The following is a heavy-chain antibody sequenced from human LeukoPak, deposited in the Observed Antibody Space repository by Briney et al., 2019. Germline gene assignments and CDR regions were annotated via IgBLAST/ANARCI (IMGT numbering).Heavy chain of an antibody. CDR2: IIPIFGTA. J-gene: IGHJ4*02. V-gene: IGHV1-69*05. D-gene: IGHD2-8*01. Sequence: ASVKVSCKASGGTCSNYAISWVRQAPGQGLEWMGRIIPIFGTANYAQKFQGRVTLTTDESTSTAYMELSSPRSEDTAVYYCARDGCTKGVCHFDYWGQGTLVTVSS. CDR3: ARDGCTKGVCHFDY. CDR1: GGTCSNYA.